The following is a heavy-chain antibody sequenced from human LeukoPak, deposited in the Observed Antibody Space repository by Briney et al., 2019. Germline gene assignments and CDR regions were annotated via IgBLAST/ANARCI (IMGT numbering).Heavy chain of an antibody. J-gene: IGHJ4*02. Sequence: GGSLRLSCAASGFTFSSYSMNWVRQAPGKGLEWVSSISSSSSYIYYADSVKGRFTISRDDSKNTLYLQMNSLRVDDTAVYHCAKARGATVNDPVDSWGQGTLVTVSS. CDR3: AKARGATVNDPVDS. CDR2: ISSSSSYI. CDR1: GFTFSSYS. V-gene: IGHV3-21*04. D-gene: IGHD1-1*01.